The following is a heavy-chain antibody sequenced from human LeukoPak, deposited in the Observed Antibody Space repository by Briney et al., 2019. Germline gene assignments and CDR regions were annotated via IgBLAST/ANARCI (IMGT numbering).Heavy chain of an antibody. CDR3: ASSRCTSDNCYGEIDN. V-gene: IGHV3-48*04. J-gene: IGHJ4*02. D-gene: IGHD1-1*01. CDR2: ISGGSNKI. CDR1: TFTFSSYS. Sequence: PGGSLRLSCTASTFTFSSYSMNWVRQAPGKGLEWVSHISGGSNKIYYADSVKGRFTISRDNAKNSLYLQMNTLRAEDTAVYYCASSRCTSDNCYGEIDNWGQGTRVTVSS.